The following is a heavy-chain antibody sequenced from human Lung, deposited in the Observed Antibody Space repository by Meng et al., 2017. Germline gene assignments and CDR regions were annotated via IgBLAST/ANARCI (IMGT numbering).Heavy chain of an antibody. Sequence: ASVKVFCKASGYTRTDYYMHWVRQAPGQGLEWMGWINPNTDATNYAPKFHGRVTMTRDTSISTAYMELTSLKSDDTAVYYCARSSGWCRDDYWGQGTLVTVSS. V-gene: IGHV1-2*02. CDR2: INPNTDAT. J-gene: IGHJ4*02. CDR1: GYTRTDYY. D-gene: IGHD6-19*01. CDR3: ARSSGWCRDDY.